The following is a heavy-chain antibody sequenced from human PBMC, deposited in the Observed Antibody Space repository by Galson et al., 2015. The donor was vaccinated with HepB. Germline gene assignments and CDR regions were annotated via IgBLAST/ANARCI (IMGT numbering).Heavy chain of an antibody. Sequence: SLRLSCAASGFTFDDYAMHWVRQAPGKGLEWVSGISWNSGSIGYADSVKGRFTISRDNAKNSLYLQMNSLRAEDTALYYCAKDIAPFWGSSSPKQHYYYMDVWGKGTTVTVSS. CDR1: GFTFDDYA. CDR3: AKDIAPFWGSSSPKQHYYYMDV. CDR2: ISWNSGSI. D-gene: IGHD6-6*01. V-gene: IGHV3-9*01. J-gene: IGHJ6*03.